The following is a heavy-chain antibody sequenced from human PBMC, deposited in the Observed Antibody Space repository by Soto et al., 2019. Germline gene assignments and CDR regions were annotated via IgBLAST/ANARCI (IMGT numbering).Heavy chain of an antibody. CDR1: GFTVSNNY. D-gene: IGHD1-26*01. CDR2: IYSRGGT. Sequence: EVQVVESGGGLVQPGGSLRLSCAASGFTVSNNYMTWARQAPGKGLERVSLIYSRGGTDYADSVKGRFTISRDNSKTMVYLQLTSLRVEDTAVLYCARGGSWSHTVGYWGQGARVSVSS. V-gene: IGHV3-66*01. J-gene: IGHJ4*02. CDR3: ARGGSWSHTVGY.